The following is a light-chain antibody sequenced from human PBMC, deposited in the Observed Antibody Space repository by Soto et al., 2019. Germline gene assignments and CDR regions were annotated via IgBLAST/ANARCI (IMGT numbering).Light chain of an antibody. J-gene: IGKJ2*01. V-gene: IGKV1-39*01. CDR1: QSIRYY. CDR2: AAS. Sequence: DIQMTQSPSSLSASVGDRVTITCRASQSIRYYLNWYQQKPGKAPKLLIYAASSLQSGVPSRFSGSASGTDFTLTISSLQPEDFATYYCQQSYSTPQNTFGQGTKLEIK. CDR3: QQSYSTPQNT.